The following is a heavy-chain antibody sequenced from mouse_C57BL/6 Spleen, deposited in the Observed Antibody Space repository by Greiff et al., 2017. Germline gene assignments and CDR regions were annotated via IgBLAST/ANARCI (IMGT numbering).Heavy chain of an antibody. Sequence: EVQLQESGAELVKPGASVKLSCTASGFTFNDYYMHWVKQRPEPGLEWIGRIDPENGETKYAPKFQGKATITADTSSNTAYLQISSLTSEDTAVYYCARGTSNYYFDYWGKGTTLTVSS. V-gene: IGHV14-2*01. CDR3: ARGTSNYYFDY. J-gene: IGHJ2*01. D-gene: IGHD2-5*01. CDR1: GFTFNDYY. CDR2: IDPENGET.